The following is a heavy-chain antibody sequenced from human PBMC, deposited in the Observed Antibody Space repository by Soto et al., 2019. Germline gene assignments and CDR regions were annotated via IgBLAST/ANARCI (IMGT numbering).Heavy chain of an antibody. CDR1: GGSISSGVYY. CDR2: IYYSGST. Sequence: QVQLQESGPGLVKPSQTLSLTFNFSGGSISSGVYYWSWIRQHPVKGLDLIGYIYYSGSTYYNPSGKSRVTISVDTSKNQFSLKLSSVTDADTALYYCARAASIKAATVTTGDFDYWGQGTLVTVSS. V-gene: IGHV4-31*03. CDR3: ARAASIKAATVTTGDFDY. D-gene: IGHD4-17*01. J-gene: IGHJ4*02.